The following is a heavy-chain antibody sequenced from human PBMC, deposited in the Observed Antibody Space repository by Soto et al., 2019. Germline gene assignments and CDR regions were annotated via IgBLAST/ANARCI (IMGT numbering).Heavy chain of an antibody. D-gene: IGHD3-10*01. CDR2: IKQDESDK. CDR3: AAHCYNMNCTQFQGYS. V-gene: IGHV3-7*03. Sequence: GGSLRLSCAVSGFRFRDYWMSWVRQAPGKGLEWVANIKQDESDKYYVDSVKGRFTISRDNAKNELYLQMNSMRVEEKAVYYCAAHCYNMNCTQFQGYSWGQGPQVTVSS. CDR1: GFRFRDYW. J-gene: IGHJ5*02.